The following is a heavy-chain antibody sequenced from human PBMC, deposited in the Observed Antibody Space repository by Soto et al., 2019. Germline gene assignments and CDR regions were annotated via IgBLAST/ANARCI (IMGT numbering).Heavy chain of an antibody. CDR3: AKLEGAFDI. J-gene: IGHJ3*02. V-gene: IGHV3-9*01. CDR1: GLSFNDYA. Sequence: EVQLVESGGGLVQPGRSLRLSCAASGLSFNDYAMHWVRQAPGKGLEWVSGISWNSGNIGYADSVKGRFTISRDNAKNSLYLQMNSLRPEDTALYSCAKLEGAFDIWGQGTMVTVSS. CDR2: ISWNSGNI. D-gene: IGHD6-6*01.